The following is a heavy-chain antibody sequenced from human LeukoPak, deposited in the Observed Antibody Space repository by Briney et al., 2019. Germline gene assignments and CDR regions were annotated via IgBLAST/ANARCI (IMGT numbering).Heavy chain of an antibody. Sequence: GGSLRLSCAASGFPFSTYAMNWVRQALGKGLEWVSSISSTSSNIYYADSVKGRFTISRDNAKNSLYLQMNSLRAEDTAVYYCATEFLGAVAETGDYWGQGTLVTVSS. V-gene: IGHV3-21*01. D-gene: IGHD6-19*01. CDR2: ISSTSSNI. J-gene: IGHJ4*02. CDR3: ATEFLGAVAETGDY. CDR1: GFPFSTYA.